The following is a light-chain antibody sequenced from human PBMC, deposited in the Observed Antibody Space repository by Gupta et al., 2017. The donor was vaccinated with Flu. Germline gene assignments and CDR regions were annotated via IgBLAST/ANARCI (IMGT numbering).Light chain of an antibody. CDR2: GSS. J-gene: IGKJ2*01. CDR1: QSISTNY. CDR3: QQYGGSPLYT. Sequence: EIVLTQSPDTLSLSPGERATLSCRASQSISTNYLAWYQQKPGQAPRLLIYGSSTRATGIPERFSGSGSGTDFTLTISRLEPADSAVYFCQQYGGSPLYTFGQGTKLEIK. V-gene: IGKV3-20*01.